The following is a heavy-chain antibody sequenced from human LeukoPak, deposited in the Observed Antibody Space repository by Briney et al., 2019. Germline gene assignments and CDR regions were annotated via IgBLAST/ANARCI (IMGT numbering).Heavy chain of an antibody. CDR3: ARSPNKNCSSTSCYTAFDI. Sequence: SETLSLTCAVYGGSFSGYYWSWIRQPPGKGLEWIGEINHSGSTNYNPSLKSRVTISVDTSKNQFSLKLSSVTAADTAVYYCARSPNKNCSSTSCYTAFDIWGQGTMVIVSS. D-gene: IGHD2-2*02. CDR2: INHSGST. J-gene: IGHJ3*02. V-gene: IGHV4-34*01. CDR1: GGSFSGYY.